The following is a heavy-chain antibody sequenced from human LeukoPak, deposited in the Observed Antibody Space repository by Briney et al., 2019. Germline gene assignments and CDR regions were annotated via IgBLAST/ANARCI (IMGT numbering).Heavy chain of an antibody. J-gene: IGHJ1*01. CDR1: GGSTSGFL. Sequence: SETLSDSSALPGGSTSGFLTRRMSQPPEKGLEWIGYIYDRVVANYNPSLKSRVTISIDASKNRFSLNLNSMTAAPTTVYYCETLAVGGGGPEFQHWGQGSLVTVSS. CDR2: IYDRVVA. V-gene: IGHV4-59*08. CDR3: ETLAVGGGGPEFQH. D-gene: IGHD1-26*01.